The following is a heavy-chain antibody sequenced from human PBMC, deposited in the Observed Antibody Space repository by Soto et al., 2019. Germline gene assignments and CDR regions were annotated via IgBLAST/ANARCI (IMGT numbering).Heavy chain of an antibody. Sequence: QVQLVQSGAEVKKPGASVKVSCKASGYTFTSYGISWVRQAPGQGLEWMGWISAYNGNTKYAQKLQGRVTMTTDTSTSTAHMELRSLRSEDTAVYYCAIDLAVALIDYWGQGTLVTVSS. V-gene: IGHV1-18*01. CDR2: ISAYNGNT. CDR3: AIDLAVALIDY. CDR1: GYTFTSYG. D-gene: IGHD6-19*01. J-gene: IGHJ4*02.